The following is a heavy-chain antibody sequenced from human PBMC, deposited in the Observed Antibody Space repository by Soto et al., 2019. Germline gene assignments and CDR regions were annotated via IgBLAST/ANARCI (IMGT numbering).Heavy chain of an antibody. J-gene: IGHJ4*02. D-gene: IGHD3-22*01. CDR1: GFTFSSYG. CDR2: IWYDGSNK. CDR3: ARDGALYDSSAYYFLY. Sequence: QVQLVESGGGVVQPGRSLRLSCAASGFTFSSYGMHWVRQAPGKGLEWVAVIWYDGSNKYYADSVKGRFTISRDNSKNTLYLQMNSLRAEDTAVYYCARDGALYDSSAYYFLYWGQGTLVAVSS. V-gene: IGHV3-33*01.